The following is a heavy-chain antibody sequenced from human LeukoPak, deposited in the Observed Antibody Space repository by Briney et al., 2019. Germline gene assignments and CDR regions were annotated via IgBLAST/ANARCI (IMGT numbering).Heavy chain of an antibody. V-gene: IGHV4-39*01. D-gene: IGHD3-3*01. CDR1: GGSISSSSYY. Sequence: TPSETLSLTCAVSGGSISSSSYYWGWIRQPPGKGLEWIGSIYYSGSTYYNPSLKSRVTISVDTSKNQSSLKLSSVTAADTAVYYCARQHYDFWSGYYYGWFDPWGQGTLVTVSS. J-gene: IGHJ5*02. CDR3: ARQHYDFWSGYYYGWFDP. CDR2: IYYSGST.